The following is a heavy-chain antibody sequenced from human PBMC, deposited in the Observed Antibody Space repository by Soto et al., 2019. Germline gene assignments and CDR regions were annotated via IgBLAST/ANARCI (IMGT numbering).Heavy chain of an antibody. CDR3: ARLLGYCGSTSCYARGNWFDP. Sequence: QVQLQESGPGLVKPSETLSLTCTVSGGSISSYYWSWIRQPPGKGLEWIGYIYYSGSTNYNPSLKSRVTISVDTSKNQFSLKLSSVTAADTAVYYCARLLGYCGSTSCYARGNWFDPWGQGTLVTVSS. D-gene: IGHD2-2*01. V-gene: IGHV4-59*08. J-gene: IGHJ5*02. CDR1: GGSISSYY. CDR2: IYYSGST.